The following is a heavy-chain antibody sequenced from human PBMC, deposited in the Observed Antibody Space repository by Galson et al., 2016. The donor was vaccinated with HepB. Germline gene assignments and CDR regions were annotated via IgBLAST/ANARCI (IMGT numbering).Heavy chain of an antibody. D-gene: IGHD3-10*01. J-gene: IGHJ4*02. CDR3: ARVYYGSGPYYKGPYDN. V-gene: IGHV3-30*03. Sequence: SLRLSCAASRFTFSTYGMHWVRQTPGKGLEWVALISYDGSNTYYADSVKGRFTISRDNANNSLYLQMNSLRAEDTAVYYCARVYYGSGPYYKGPYDNWGQGTLVTVSS. CDR1: RFTFSTYG. CDR2: ISYDGSNT.